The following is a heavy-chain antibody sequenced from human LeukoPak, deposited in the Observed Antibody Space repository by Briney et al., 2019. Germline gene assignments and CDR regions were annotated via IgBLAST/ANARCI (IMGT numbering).Heavy chain of an antibody. CDR2: IYYSGST. J-gene: IGHJ4*02. CDR1: GASVSSSNYY. D-gene: IGHD2-2*01. Sequence: PSETLSLTCTVSGASVSSSNYYWSWIRQPPGRGLEWIGYIYYSGSTNYNPSLKSRVTISVDTSKNQFSLKLGSVTAADTAVYYCARDYCTTTRCYPNYFDYWGQGTLVTVSS. V-gene: IGHV4-61*01. CDR3: ARDYCTTTRCYPNYFDY.